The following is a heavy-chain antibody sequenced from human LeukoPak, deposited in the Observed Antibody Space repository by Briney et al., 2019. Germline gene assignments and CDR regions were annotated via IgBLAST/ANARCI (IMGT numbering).Heavy chain of an antibody. D-gene: IGHD3-9*01. J-gene: IGHJ4*02. CDR2: ISSFDGSDK. CDR3: AKDIEVLRYFDWYNEGVYFDY. V-gene: IGHV3-30*18. CDR1: GFTFSHYG. Sequence: GGSLRLSCATSGFTFSHYGMHWVRQASGKGLEWVAGISSFDGSDKYYADSVKGRFTISRDNSRNTVYLQMNTLRPDDTAVYYCAKDIEVLRYFDWYNEGVYFDYWGQGTLVTVSS.